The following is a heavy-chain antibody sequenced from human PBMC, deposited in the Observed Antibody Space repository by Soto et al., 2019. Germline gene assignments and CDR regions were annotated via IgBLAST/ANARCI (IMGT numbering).Heavy chain of an antibody. Sequence: WGSLSLSCTASGFIFISYWMHWVRQAPGKGLVWVSRINSDGSSTSYADSVKGRFTISRDNAKNSLYLQMNSLRAEDTAVYNCARVSQSFIEYFQYWGKGTLVTVSS. CDR1: GFIFISYW. CDR3: ARVSQSFIEYFQY. D-gene: IGHD3-16*02. CDR2: INSDGSST. V-gene: IGHV3-74*01. J-gene: IGHJ1*01.